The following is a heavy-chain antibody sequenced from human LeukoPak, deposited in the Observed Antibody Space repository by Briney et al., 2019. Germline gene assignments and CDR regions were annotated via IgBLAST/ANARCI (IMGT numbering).Heavy chain of an antibody. CDR2: IYYSGST. J-gene: IGHJ5*02. Sequence: SETLSLTCTVSGGSISSYYWSWIRQPPGKGLEWIGYIYYSGSTNYNPSLKSRVTISVDTSKNQFSLKLSSVTAADTAVYYCARRASMVRGVISPWGQGTLVTVSS. CDR1: GGSISSYY. D-gene: IGHD3-10*01. CDR3: ARRASMVRGVISP. V-gene: IGHV4-59*08.